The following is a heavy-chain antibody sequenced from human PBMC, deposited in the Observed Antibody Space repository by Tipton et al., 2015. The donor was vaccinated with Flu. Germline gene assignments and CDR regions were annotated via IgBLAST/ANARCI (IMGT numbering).Heavy chain of an antibody. Sequence: SLRLSCEASGFIFSTYGMNWVRQAPGKGLEWVANIKEDGSEEYYVDSVKGRFTISRDNAKNSLYLQMNSLRAEDTAVYYCARSPRGIFGVVIDYWGQGTLVTVSS. D-gene: IGHD3-3*01. CDR3: ARSPRGIFGVVIDY. CDR2: IKEDGSEE. J-gene: IGHJ4*02. V-gene: IGHV3-7*01. CDR1: GFIFSTYG.